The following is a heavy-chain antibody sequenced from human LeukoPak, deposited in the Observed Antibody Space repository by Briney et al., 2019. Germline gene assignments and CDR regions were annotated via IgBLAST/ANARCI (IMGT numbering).Heavy chain of an antibody. CDR2: IYYSGST. Sequence: SETLSLTCTVSGGSISSSSYYWGWIRQPPGKGLEWIGSIYYSGSTYYNPSLKSRVTISVDTSKNQFSLKLSSMTAADTAVYYCARQRRYCSSTSCYVSGYGMDVWGQGTTVTVSS. J-gene: IGHJ6*02. D-gene: IGHD2-2*01. CDR3: ARQRRYCSSTSCYVSGYGMDV. CDR1: GGSISSSSYY. V-gene: IGHV4-39*01.